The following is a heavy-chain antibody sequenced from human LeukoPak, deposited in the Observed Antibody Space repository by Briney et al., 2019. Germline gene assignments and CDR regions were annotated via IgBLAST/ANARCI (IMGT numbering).Heavy chain of an antibody. CDR2: ISYDGSNK. D-gene: IGHD2-2*01. V-gene: IGHV3-30*03. J-gene: IGHJ6*03. CDR3: ARGPNIVVVPAAKWGGHYYYYMDV. Sequence: PGGSLRLSCAASGFTFSGYVMYWVRQAPGKGLEWVAVISYDGSNKYYADSVKGRFTISRDNSKNTLYLQMNSLRAEDTAVYYCARGPNIVVVPAAKWGGHYYYYMDVWGKGTTVTVSS. CDR1: GFTFSGYV.